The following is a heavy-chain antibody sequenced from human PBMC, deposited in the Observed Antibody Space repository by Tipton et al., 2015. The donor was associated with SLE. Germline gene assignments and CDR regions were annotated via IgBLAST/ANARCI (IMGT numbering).Heavy chain of an antibody. CDR3: ARVGRDSSGPWYRLY. CDR1: GYTFTSYD. V-gene: IGHV1-8*01. CDR2: MNPNSGNT. J-gene: IGHJ4*02. Sequence: QSGPEVKKPGASVKVSCKASGYTFTSYDINWVRQATGQGLKWMGWMNPNSGNTGYAQKFQGRVTMTRNTSISTAYMELSSLRSEDTAVYYCARVGRDSSGPWYRLYWGQGTLVTVSS. D-gene: IGHD3-22*01.